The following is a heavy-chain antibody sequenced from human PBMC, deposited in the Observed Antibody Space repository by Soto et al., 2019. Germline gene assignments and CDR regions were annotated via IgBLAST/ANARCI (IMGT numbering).Heavy chain of an antibody. V-gene: IGHV4-31*03. J-gene: IGHJ6*02. CDR1: GGSISSGGYY. CDR3: ARAQGAYYYYYGMDV. CDR2: IYYSGST. Sequence: QVQLQESGPGLVKPSQTLSLTCTVSGGSISSGGYYWSWIRQHPGKGLEWIGYIYYSGSTYYNPSLKSRVTISVDPSKNQFSLKLSSVTDADTAVYYCARAQGAYYYYYGMDVWGQGTTVTVSS.